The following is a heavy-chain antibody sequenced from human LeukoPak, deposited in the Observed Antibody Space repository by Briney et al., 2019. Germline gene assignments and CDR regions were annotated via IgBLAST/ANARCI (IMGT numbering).Heavy chain of an antibody. V-gene: IGHV3-23*01. CDR3: AKRGNNSWSELNY. Sequence: GGSLRLSCAASGFTFSNYAMTWVRQAPGKGLEWVSAISGGGASTFYADSVKGRFTISRDNSKNTLYLQMNSLRGEDTAVYYCAKRGNNSWSELNYWGQGTLVTVSS. CDR1: GFTFSNYA. J-gene: IGHJ4*02. CDR2: ISGGGAST. D-gene: IGHD6-13*01.